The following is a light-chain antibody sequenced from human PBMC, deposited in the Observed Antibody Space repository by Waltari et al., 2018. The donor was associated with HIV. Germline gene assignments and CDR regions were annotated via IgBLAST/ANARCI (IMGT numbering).Light chain of an antibody. CDR2: GAS. V-gene: IGKV3-20*01. Sequence: EIVLTQSPGTLSLSPGERATLSCRASQSVRSASLAWYQQKPGQAPRLLIFGASSRAPGIPDRFSGSGAVTDFILTISRLEPEDCAVCYCQQYAASPLTFGGGTKVEIK. J-gene: IGKJ4*01. CDR1: QSVRSAS. CDR3: QQYAASPLT.